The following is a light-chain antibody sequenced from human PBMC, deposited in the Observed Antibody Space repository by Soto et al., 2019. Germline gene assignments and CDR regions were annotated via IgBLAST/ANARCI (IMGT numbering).Light chain of an antibody. CDR2: GAS. CDR1: QSVAIN. Sequence: EIVLTQSPGTLSVSPGERATLSCRASQSVAINLAWYQQRPGQAPRLLIYGASTRATGIPARFSGSGSGTEFTLTISSLQSEDFAVYYCQQYNNWPPYTFGQGTKVDTK. CDR3: QQYNNWPPYT. J-gene: IGKJ2*01. V-gene: IGKV3-15*01.